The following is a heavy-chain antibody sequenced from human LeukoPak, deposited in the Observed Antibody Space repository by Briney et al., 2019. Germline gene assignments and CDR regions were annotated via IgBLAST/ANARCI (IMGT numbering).Heavy chain of an antibody. CDR1: GFSLSTSGMC. V-gene: IGHV2-70*01. D-gene: IGHD6-19*01. Sequence: SGPTLVNPTQTLTLTCTFSGFSLSTSGMCVSWIRQPLGKALEWLALIEWDDDKYYSTSLKTRITISKHTSKNQVVLTMTNMDPVDTAPYYCARMPWLVTYYSYGMDVWGKGTTVTVSS. CDR3: ARMPWLVTYYSYGMDV. J-gene: IGHJ6*04. CDR2: IEWDDDK.